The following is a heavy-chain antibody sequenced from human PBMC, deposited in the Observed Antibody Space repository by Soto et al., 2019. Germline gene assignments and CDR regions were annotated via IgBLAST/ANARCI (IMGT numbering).Heavy chain of an antibody. CDR2: ISSSSSYI. D-gene: IGHD5-18*01. CDR3: ARSDTAMVLGAFDI. Sequence: SLRLSCAASGFTFSSYSMNWVRQAPGKGLEWVSSISSSSSYIYYADSVKGRFTISRDNAKNSLYLQMNSLRAEDTAVYYCARSDTAMVLGAFDIWGQGTMVTVSS. CDR1: GFTFSSYS. J-gene: IGHJ3*02. V-gene: IGHV3-21*01.